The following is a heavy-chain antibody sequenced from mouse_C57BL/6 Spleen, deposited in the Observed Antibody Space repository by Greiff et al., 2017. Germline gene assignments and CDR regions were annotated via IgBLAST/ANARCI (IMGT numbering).Heavy chain of an antibody. CDR2: IYPGSGST. CDR3: AKYYSNYVGGFDY. CDR1: GYTFTSYW. D-gene: IGHD2-5*01. Sequence: VQLQQPGAELVKPGASVKMSCKASGYTFTSYWITWVKQRPGQGLEWIGDIYPGSGSTNYNEKFKSKATLTVDTSSSTAYMQLSSLTSEDSAVYYCAKYYSNYVGGFDYWGQGTTLTVSS. J-gene: IGHJ2*01. V-gene: IGHV1-55*01.